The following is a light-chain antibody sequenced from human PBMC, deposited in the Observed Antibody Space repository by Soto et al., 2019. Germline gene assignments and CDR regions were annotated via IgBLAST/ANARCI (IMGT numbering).Light chain of an antibody. V-gene: IGLV2-14*01. CDR2: EVS. J-gene: IGLJ2*01. CDR1: SSDVGGYNY. Sequence: QSALTQPASVSGSPGQSITISCTGTSSDVGGYNYVSWYQQHPGKAHKLMIYEVSNRPSGVSNRFSGSKSGNTASLTISGLQAEDEADYYCSSYTSSSTLGFGGGNKVTVL. CDR3: SSYTSSSTLG.